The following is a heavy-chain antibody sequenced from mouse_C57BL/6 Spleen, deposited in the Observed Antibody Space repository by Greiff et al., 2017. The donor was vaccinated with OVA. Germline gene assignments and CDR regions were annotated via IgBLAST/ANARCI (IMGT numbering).Heavy chain of an antibody. CDR3: ASYYGSSSAWCAY. CDR1: GFTFSSYG. V-gene: IGHV5-6*01. J-gene: IGHJ3*01. Sequence: VQLKESGGDLVKPGGSLKLSCAASGFTFSSYGMSWVRQTPDKRLEWVATISSGGSYTYYPDSVKGRFTISRDNAKNTLYLQMSSLKSEDTAMYYCASYYGSSSAWCAYWGQGTLVTVSA. CDR2: ISSGGSYT. D-gene: IGHD1-1*01.